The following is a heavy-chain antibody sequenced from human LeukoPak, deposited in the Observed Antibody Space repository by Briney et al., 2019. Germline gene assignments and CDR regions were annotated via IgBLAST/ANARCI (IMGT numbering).Heavy chain of an antibody. Sequence: GGSLRLSCLASGFTFSNSWMTWVRQAPGRGLEWVANIKEDGSDKQYVDSVRGRYTISRDNAKNSVSLQMDGLRAEDTAVYHCVRESDVWSGPGIGRPLDVWGKGTTVTVSS. V-gene: IGHV3-7*01. CDR2: IKEDGSDK. CDR1: GFTFSNSW. J-gene: IGHJ6*04. CDR3: VRESDVWSGPGIGRPLDV. D-gene: IGHD3-3*01.